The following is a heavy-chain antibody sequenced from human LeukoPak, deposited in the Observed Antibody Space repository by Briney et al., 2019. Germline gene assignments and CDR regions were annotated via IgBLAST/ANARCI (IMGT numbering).Heavy chain of an antibody. D-gene: IGHD3-22*01. CDR2: ITSSSSFT. J-gene: IGHJ4*02. V-gene: IGHV3-11*05. Sequence: PGGSLRLSCAASGFIFSDYYMSWIRQAPGKGLEWVSNITSSSSFTNYADSVMGRFTISRDNAKNSLYLQMNSLRAEDTAVYYCAREDYYSFDYRGQGTLVTVSS. CDR3: AREDYYSFDY. CDR1: GFIFSDYY.